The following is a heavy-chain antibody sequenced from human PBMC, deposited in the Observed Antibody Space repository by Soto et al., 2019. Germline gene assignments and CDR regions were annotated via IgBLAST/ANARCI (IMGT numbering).Heavy chain of an antibody. CDR3: TKGPNWNYYSYGEDV. CDR1: GNAVSNYY. Sequence: TSETLSLTCTVSGNAVSNYYWSLIRQPAGRGLEWIGRVYSSGATNYNPSLNGRVTMSVDTSRNQFSLRLSSVTAADTAIYYCTKGPNWNYYSYGEDVWGQGNPVTVSS. D-gene: IGHD1-20*01. CDR2: VYSSGAT. V-gene: IGHV4-4*07. J-gene: IGHJ6*02.